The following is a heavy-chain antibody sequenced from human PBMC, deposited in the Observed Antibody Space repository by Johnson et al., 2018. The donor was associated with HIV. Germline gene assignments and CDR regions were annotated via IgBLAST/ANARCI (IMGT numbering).Heavy chain of an antibody. D-gene: IGHD1-26*01. V-gene: IGHV3-13*01. CDR2: IGTAGDT. CDR1: GFTFSSYD. CDR3: AKDKGKWELLGAFDI. J-gene: IGHJ3*02. Sequence: MQLVESGGGLVQPGGSLRLSCAASGFTFSSYDMHWVRQATGKGLEWVSAIGTAGDTYYPGSVKGRFTISRENAKNTLYLQMNSLRAEDTAVYYCAKDKGKWELLGAFDIWGQGTMVTVSS.